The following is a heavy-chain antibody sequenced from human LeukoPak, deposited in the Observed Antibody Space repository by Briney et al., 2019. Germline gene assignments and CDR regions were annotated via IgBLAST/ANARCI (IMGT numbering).Heavy chain of an antibody. CDR2: ISSSSSYI. V-gene: IGHV3-21*04. Sequence: PGGSLRLSCAASGLTFSIYSMNWVRQAPGKGLEWVSSISSSSSYIYYADSVKGRFTISRDNSKNTLYLQMNSLRAEDTAVYYCANKGVPIGSGWYAYWGQGTLVTVSS. D-gene: IGHD6-19*01. J-gene: IGHJ4*02. CDR1: GLTFSIYS. CDR3: ANKGVPIGSGWYAY.